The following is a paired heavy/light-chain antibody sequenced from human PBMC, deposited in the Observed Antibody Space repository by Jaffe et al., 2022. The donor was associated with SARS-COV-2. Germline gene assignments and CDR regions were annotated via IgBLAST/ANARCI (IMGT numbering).Heavy chain of an antibody. V-gene: IGHV1-69*01. D-gene: IGHD2-15*01. Sequence: QVQLVQSGAEVKKPGSSVKVSCKASGGTFSSYAISWVRQAPGQGLEWMGGIIPIFGTANYAQKFQGRVTITADESTSTAYMELSSLRSEDTAVYYCARDRAGYCSGGSCYEGGTFDYWGQGTLVTVSS. CDR1: GGTFSSYA. CDR2: IIPIFGTA. CDR3: ARDRAGYCSGGSCYEGGTFDY. J-gene: IGHJ4*02.
Light chain of an antibody. CDR1: QSVSSN. CDR2: GAS. CDR3: QQYNNWRG. J-gene: IGKJ1*01. V-gene: IGKV3-15*01. Sequence: EIVMTQSPATLSVSPGERATLSCRASQSVSSNLAWYQQKPGQAPRLLIYGASTRATGIPARFSGSGSGTEFTLTISSLQSEDFAVYYCQQYNNWRGFGQGTKVEIK.